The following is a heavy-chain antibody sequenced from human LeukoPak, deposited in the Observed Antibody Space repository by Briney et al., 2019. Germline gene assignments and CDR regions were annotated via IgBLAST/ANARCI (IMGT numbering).Heavy chain of an antibody. Sequence: SETLSLTCAVYGGSFSGYYWSWIRQPPGKGLEWIGEINHSGSTNYNPSLKSRVTISVDTSKNQFSLKLSSVTAADTAVYYCARGLLRRAAAGTGLDYWGQGTLVTVSS. V-gene: IGHV4-34*01. D-gene: IGHD6-13*01. CDR3: ARGLLRRAAAGTGLDY. CDR1: GGSFSGYY. J-gene: IGHJ4*02. CDR2: INHSGST.